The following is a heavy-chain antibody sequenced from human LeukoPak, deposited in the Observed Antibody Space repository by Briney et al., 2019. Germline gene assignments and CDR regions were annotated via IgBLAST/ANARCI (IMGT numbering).Heavy chain of an antibody. CDR2: INHSGST. CDR1: GGSFSGYY. Sequence: SETLSLTCAVYGGSFSGYYWSWIRQPPGKGLEWIGEINHSGSTNYNPSLKSRVTISVDTSKNQFSLKLSSVTAADTAVYYCARGVGRYYSSTSCYHNWFDPWGQGTLVTVSS. V-gene: IGHV4-34*01. D-gene: IGHD2-2*01. CDR3: ARGVGRYYSSTSCYHNWFDP. J-gene: IGHJ5*02.